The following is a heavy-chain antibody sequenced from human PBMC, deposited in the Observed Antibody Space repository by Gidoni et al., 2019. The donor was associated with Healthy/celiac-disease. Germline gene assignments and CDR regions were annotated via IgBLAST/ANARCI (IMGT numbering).Heavy chain of an antibody. J-gene: IGHJ4*02. CDR2: IKSKTDGGTT. CDR1: GFTFSNAW. CDR3: TTSLQYQLLYYFDY. Sequence: EVQLVESGGGLVKPGGSLRLSCAASGFTFSNAWMSWVRQAPGKGLEWVGRIKSKTDGGTTDYAAPVKGRFTISRDDSKNTLYLQMNSLKTEDTAVYYCTTSLQYQLLYYFDYWGQGTLVTVSS. D-gene: IGHD2-2*01. V-gene: IGHV3-15*01.